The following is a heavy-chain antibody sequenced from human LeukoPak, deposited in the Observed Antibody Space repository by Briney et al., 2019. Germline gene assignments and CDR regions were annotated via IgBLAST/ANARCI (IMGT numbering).Heavy chain of an antibody. CDR3: AKMYCRGPWCYTGGDDKFYGMDV. D-gene: IGHD2-15*01. J-gene: IGHJ6*02. Sequence: GGPLRLSCVASGFTFNNFAMSGVRQAPGKGGEWVWTLSGSCRGTNYAYSVRGRLIISRDNSKKTLSLQMSSLRAEDKAAYYCAKMYCRGPWCYTGGDDKFYGMDVWGQGTTVTVS. CDR1: GFTFNNFA. V-gene: IGHV3-23*01. CDR2: LSGSCRGT.